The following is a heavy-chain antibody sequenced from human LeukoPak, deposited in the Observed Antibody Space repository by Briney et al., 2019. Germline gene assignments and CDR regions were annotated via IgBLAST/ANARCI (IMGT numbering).Heavy chain of an antibody. CDR2: IYDSGST. J-gene: IGHJ3*02. CDR1: GGSIRSSYYY. CDR3: ARATEYYDSSGYYPADAFDI. Sequence: SETLSLTCTVSGGSIRSSYYYWGWIRQPPGKGLEWIGSIYDSGSTFYNPSLKSRVTISVDTSKNQFSLKLSSVTAADTAVYYCARATEYYDSSGYYPADAFDIWGQGTMVTVSS. D-gene: IGHD3-22*01. V-gene: IGHV4-39*07.